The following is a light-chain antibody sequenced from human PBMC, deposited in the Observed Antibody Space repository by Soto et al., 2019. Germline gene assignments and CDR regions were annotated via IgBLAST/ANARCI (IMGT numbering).Light chain of an antibody. CDR3: SSFTSSITSV. V-gene: IGLV2-14*01. CDR2: DVT. Sequence: QSALTQPASVSGSPGQSITISCTGTSSDVGGYNSVSWYRQDPGKAPKLMIYDVTNRPSGVSNRFSGSKSGNTASLTISGLQAEDEAAYYCSSFTSSITSVFGTGTTVTVL. CDR1: SSDVGGYNS. J-gene: IGLJ1*01.